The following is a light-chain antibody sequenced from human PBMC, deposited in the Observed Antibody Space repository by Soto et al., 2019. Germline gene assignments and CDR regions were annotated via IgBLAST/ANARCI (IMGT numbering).Light chain of an antibody. J-gene: IGKJ1*01. CDR3: QQYYSTPQT. V-gene: IGKV4-1*01. Sequence: DIVMTQSPDSLAVSLGERAAINCKSSQSVLYSSNSKNYLAWYQQKPGQPPKLLIYWASTRESGVPDRFSGSGSGTDFTLTSSSLQAEDVAVYYCQQYYSTPQTFCQGTKVEIK. CDR2: WAS. CDR1: QSVLYSSNSKNY.